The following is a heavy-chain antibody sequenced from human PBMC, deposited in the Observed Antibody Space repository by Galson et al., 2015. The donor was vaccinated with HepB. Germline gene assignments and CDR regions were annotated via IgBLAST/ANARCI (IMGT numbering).Heavy chain of an antibody. CDR3: AKTAGIAAARIDY. D-gene: IGHD6-13*01. J-gene: IGHJ4*02. CDR2: ISGSGGST. Sequence: SLRLSCAASGFTFSSYAMSWVRQAPGKGLEWVSTISGSGGSTYYADSVKGRFAISRDNSKNTLYLQMNSLSVEDTAVYHCAKTAGIAAARIDYWGQGTLVPVSS. V-gene: IGHV3-23*01. CDR1: GFTFSSYA.